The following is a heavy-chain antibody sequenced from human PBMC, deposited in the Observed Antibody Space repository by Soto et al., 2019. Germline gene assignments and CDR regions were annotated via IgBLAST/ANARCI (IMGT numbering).Heavy chain of an antibody. CDR2: IIPIFGTA. CDR3: ASWIQLDYYHYGMDV. Sequence: SVKVSCKASGCTFSSYAISWVRQAPGQGLEWMGGIIPIFGTANYAQKFQGRVTITADESTSTAYMELSSLRSEDTAVYYCASWIQLDYYHYGMDVWGQGTTVTVSS. D-gene: IGHD5-18*01. CDR1: GCTFSSYA. V-gene: IGHV1-69*13. J-gene: IGHJ6*02.